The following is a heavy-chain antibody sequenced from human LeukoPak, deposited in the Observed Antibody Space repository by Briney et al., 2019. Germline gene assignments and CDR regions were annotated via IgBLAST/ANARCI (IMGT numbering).Heavy chain of an antibody. V-gene: IGHV4-31*03. CDR2: IYYSGST. J-gene: IGHJ3*02. D-gene: IGHD5-18*01. CDR1: GGSISSGGYY. CDR3: ARAPGGSSQDAFDI. Sequence: SSETLSLTCTVSGGSISSGGYYGSWIRQHPGKGLEWIAYIYYSGSTYYNPSLKSRVTISVDTSKNQFSLKLSSVTAADTAVYYCARAPGGSSQDAFDIWGQGTMVTASS.